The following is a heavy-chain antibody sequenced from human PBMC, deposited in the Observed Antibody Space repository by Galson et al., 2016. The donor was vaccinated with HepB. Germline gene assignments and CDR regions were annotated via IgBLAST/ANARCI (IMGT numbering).Heavy chain of an antibody. J-gene: IGHJ6*02. CDR2: IYWDDDK. D-gene: IGHD1-14*01. Sequence: PALVKPTQTLTLTCTFSGFSLRTSGVAVGWIRQPPGKALEWLALIYWDDDKRYSPSLKSRLTITKDNTKNQVYLIMSNLDPVDTATYYCAHWENNHSLDVWGQGTTVTVSS. CDR1: GFSLRTSGVA. CDR3: AHWENNHSLDV. V-gene: IGHV2-5*02.